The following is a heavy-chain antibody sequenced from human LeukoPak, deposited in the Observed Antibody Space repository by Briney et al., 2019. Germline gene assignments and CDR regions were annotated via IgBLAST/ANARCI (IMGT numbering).Heavy chain of an antibody. Sequence: PGGSLRLSCAASGFTFSRYNMTWVRQAPGKGLEWVSSITTSSSSIYYADSVKGRFTISRDIAKNSLYLQMNSLRAEHTAVYYCARDPTGAGRYNYGPFFDYWGQGTLVTVSS. J-gene: IGHJ4*02. V-gene: IGHV3-21*01. CDR3: ARDPTGAGRYNYGPFFDY. D-gene: IGHD5-18*01. CDR1: GFTFSRYN. CDR2: ITTSSSSI.